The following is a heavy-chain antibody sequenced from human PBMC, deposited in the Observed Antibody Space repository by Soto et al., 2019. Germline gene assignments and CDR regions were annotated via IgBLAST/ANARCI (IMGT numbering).Heavy chain of an antibody. Sequence: QVQLVQSGAEVKKPGSSVKVSCKASGGTFSSYTISWVRQAPGQGLEWMGRIIPILGIANYAQKFQGRVTITADKSTSTAYMELSSLRSEDTAVYYCARGYCSGGSCYWSEEYFDYWGQGTLVTVSS. CDR3: ARGYCSGGSCYWSEEYFDY. CDR2: IIPILGIA. D-gene: IGHD2-15*01. J-gene: IGHJ4*02. V-gene: IGHV1-69*02. CDR1: GGTFSSYT.